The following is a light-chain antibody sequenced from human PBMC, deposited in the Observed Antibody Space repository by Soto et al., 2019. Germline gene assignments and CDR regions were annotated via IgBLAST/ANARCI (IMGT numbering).Light chain of an antibody. V-gene: IGKV2-28*01. CDR1: QSLLHSNGYNY. J-gene: IGKJ2*01. Sequence: DIVMTQSPLSLPVTPGEPASISCRSSQSLLHSNGYNYLDWYLQKPGQSPQLLIYLGSNRASGVPDRFSGSGSGTDFTLKISRVEAEDVGVYYFMQALHTPRTFGQGTKLEIK. CDR2: LGS. CDR3: MQALHTPRT.